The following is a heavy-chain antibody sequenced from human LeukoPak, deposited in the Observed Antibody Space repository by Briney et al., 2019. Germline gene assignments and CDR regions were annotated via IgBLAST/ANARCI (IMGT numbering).Heavy chain of an antibody. D-gene: IGHD3-16*01. Sequence: SQTLSLTCTVSGGSISSGGYYWSWIRQHPGKGLEWIGYIYYSGSTYYNPSLKSRVTRSVDTSKNQFSLKLSSVTAADTAVYYCARNARGGDLDYWGQGTLVTVSS. CDR3: ARNARGGDLDY. CDR1: GGSISSGGYY. J-gene: IGHJ4*02. CDR2: IYYSGST. V-gene: IGHV4-31*03.